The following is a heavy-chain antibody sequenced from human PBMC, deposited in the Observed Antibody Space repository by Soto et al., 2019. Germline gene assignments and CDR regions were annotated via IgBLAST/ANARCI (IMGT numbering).Heavy chain of an antibody. CDR2: IIPIFGTA. CDR3: AGSPPGTTKDYYYYGMDV. V-gene: IGHV1-69*13. J-gene: IGHJ6*02. Sequence: SVKVSCKASGGTFSSYAISWVRQAPGQGLEWMGGIIPIFGTANYAQKFQGRVTITADESTSTAYMELSSLRSEDTAVYYCAGSPPGTTKDYYYYGMDVWGQGTTVTVSS. D-gene: IGHD1-7*01. CDR1: GGTFSSYA.